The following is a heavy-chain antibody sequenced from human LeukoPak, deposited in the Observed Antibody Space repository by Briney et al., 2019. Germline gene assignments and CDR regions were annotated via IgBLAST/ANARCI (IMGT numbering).Heavy chain of an antibody. Sequence: GGSLRLSCAASGFSFTTSWMSWVRQAPGKGLEWVASIEQDGSEKYYVDSVKGRFTISRDNAKNSLFLQMNSLRAEDTAVYYCAKGHTSLAPGGQGAMVTVSS. CDR1: GFSFTTSW. V-gene: IGHV3-7*01. D-gene: IGHD5-18*01. J-gene: IGHJ4*02. CDR2: IEQDGSEK. CDR3: AKGHTSLAP.